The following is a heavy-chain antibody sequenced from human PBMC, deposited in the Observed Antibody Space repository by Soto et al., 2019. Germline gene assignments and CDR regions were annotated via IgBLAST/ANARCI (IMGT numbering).Heavy chain of an antibody. D-gene: IGHD3-10*01. CDR1: GYTFTSYD. CDR2: MNPNTGDT. CDR3: ATYHGSGSYPGDY. J-gene: IGHJ4*02. Sequence: ASVKVSCKASGYTFTSYDINWVRQATGQGLEWMGWMNPNTGDTSYAQRFQGRVTMTRNTSKSTAYMELSSLRSEDSAMYYCATYHGSGSYPGDYWGQGTLVTVSS. V-gene: IGHV1-8*01.